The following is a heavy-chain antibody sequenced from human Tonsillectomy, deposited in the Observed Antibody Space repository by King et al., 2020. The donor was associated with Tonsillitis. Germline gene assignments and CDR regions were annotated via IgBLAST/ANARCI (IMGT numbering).Heavy chain of an antibody. V-gene: IGHV4-4*07. CDR1: GDSISSYY. J-gene: IGHJ4*02. Sequence: VQLQESGPGLAKPSETLSLTCTVSGDSISSYYWSWIRPPAGKGLEWIGRIYTTGSTNYNPSLKSRVTMSVDTSKNQFSLKLSSVTAADTAVYYCARVNPNPCSGGSCYFDSWGQGTLVTVSA. CDR2: IYTTGST. D-gene: IGHD2-15*01. CDR3: ARVNPNPCSGGSCYFDS.